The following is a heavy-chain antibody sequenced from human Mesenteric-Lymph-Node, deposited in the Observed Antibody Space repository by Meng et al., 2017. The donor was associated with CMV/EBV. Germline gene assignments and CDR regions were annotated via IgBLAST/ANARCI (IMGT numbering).Heavy chain of an antibody. J-gene: IGHJ3*02. CDR3: AYLGDPDAGAFDI. CDR2: VNWNSARI. D-gene: IGHD1-26*01. Sequence: GESLKISCAASGFTFDDHAVHWGRQAPGTGLECVSGVNWNSARIAHADSVKGRFTISRDNAKHSLYLPMTSLRAEDTALYYCAYLGDPDAGAFDIWGQGTMVTVSS. CDR1: GFTFDDHA. V-gene: IGHV3-9*01.